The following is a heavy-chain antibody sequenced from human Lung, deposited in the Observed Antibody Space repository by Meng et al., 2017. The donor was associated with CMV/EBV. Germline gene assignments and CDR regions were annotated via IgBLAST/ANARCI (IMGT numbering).Heavy chain of an antibody. V-gene: IGHV4-4*02. CDR3: ARVVTALWGYYFDY. Sequence: QGQRQGSGPGLVKPSGTLSLTCAVSGGTISSSNWWSWVRQPPGKGLEWIGEIYHSGSTNYNPSLKSRVTISVDKSKNQFSLKLSSVTAADTAVYYCARVVTALWGYYFDYWGQGTLVTVSS. CDR2: IYHSGST. D-gene: IGHD2-21*02. J-gene: IGHJ4*02. CDR1: GGTISSSNW.